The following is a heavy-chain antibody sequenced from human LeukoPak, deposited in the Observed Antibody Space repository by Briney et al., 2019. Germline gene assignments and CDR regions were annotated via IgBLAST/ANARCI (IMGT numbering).Heavy chain of an antibody. CDR1: GYTFTSYA. CDR3: AREIGVWYSANDY. Sequence: GASVKVSCKASGYTFTSYAMNWVRQAPGQGLEWMGIINPSGGSTSYAQKFQGRVTMTRDTSTSTVYMELSSLRSEDTAVYYCAREIGVWYSANDYWGQGTLVTVSS. CDR2: INPSGGST. V-gene: IGHV1-46*01. J-gene: IGHJ4*02. D-gene: IGHD2-8*01.